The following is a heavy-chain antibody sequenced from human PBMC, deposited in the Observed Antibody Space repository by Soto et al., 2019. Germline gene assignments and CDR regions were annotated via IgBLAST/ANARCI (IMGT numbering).Heavy chain of an antibody. CDR3: ATNSGSYRHDY. Sequence: QVQLQESGPGLVKPSGTLSLTCAVSGGSISSTNWWTWVRQPPGKGLEWIGEIYHSGGTNYNPSLKSRDTISVDKSKNHFSLKLSSVTAADTAVSYCATNSGSYRHDYWGQGTAVSGSS. CDR1: GGSISSTNW. J-gene: IGHJ4*02. V-gene: IGHV4-4*02. CDR2: IYHSGGT. D-gene: IGHD1-26*01.